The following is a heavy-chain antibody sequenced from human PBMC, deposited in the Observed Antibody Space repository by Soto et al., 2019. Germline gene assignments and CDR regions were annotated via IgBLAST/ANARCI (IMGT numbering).Heavy chain of an antibody. CDR2: IYYSGST. D-gene: IGHD2-15*01. CDR1: GGSISSGGYY. V-gene: IGHV4-31*03. J-gene: IGHJ4*02. CDR3: ARYVEMAFDY. Sequence: TLSLTCTVSGGSISSGGYYWSWIRQHPGKGLEWIGYIYYSGSTYYNPSLKSRVTISVDTSKNQFSLKLSSVTAADTAVYYCARYVEMAFDYWGQGTLVTVSS.